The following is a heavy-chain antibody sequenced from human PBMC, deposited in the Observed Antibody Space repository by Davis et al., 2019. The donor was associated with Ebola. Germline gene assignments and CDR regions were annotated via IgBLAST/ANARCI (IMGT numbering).Heavy chain of an antibody. CDR1: GFTLSIYW. Sequence: GESLKISCEGSGFTLSIYWMSWVRQAPGKGLEWVANINEDGSAKYYADSVRGRFTISRDNSKNALYLQMNSLRTEDSALYYCAKDSSIASTGTGSFYFDYWGQGTLVTVSS. CDR2: INEDGSAK. V-gene: IGHV3-7*03. CDR3: AKDSSIASTGTGSFYFDY. J-gene: IGHJ4*02. D-gene: IGHD6-13*01.